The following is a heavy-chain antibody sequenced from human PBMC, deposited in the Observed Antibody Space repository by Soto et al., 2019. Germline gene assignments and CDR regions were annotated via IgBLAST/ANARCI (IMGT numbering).Heavy chain of an antibody. CDR1: GYSFTSYW. J-gene: IGHJ6*02. D-gene: IGHD6-13*01. CDR3: AAPGIASAGTPHYYYYGMDG. V-gene: IGHV5-51*01. Sequence: PGESLKISCKGSGYSFTSYWIGWVRQMPGKGLEWMGIIYPGDSDTRYSPSFQGQVTISADKSISTAYLQWSSLKASDTAMYYCAAPGIASAGTPHYYYYGMDGWGQGTTVTFSS. CDR2: IYPGDSDT.